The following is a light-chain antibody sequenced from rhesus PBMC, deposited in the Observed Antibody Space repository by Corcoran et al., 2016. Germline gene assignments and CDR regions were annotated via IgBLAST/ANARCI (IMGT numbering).Light chain of an antibody. V-gene: IGKV1-25*01. CDR1: QDITSY. Sequence: DIQMTQSPSSVSASVGDRVTITCRASQDITSYLAWYQQKPGKAPQLLIYYVTTLQRGVPSRFSGSGSGTEITLTSSSLQPEDFATYYCQQYNGLPWTFGQGTKVEIK. J-gene: IGKJ1*01. CDR2: YVT. CDR3: QQYNGLPWT.